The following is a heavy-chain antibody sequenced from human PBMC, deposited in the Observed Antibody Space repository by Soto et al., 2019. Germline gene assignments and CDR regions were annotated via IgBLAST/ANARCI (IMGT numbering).Heavy chain of an antibody. CDR3: ARSNQSGTKVLGRWFFYYYYGMDV. Sequence: QVQLVESGGGLVKPGGSLRLSCAASGFTFSDYYMSWIRQAPGKGLEWVSYISSSSSYTNYADSVKGRFTISRDNAKNSLYLQMNSLRAEDTAVDYCARSNQSGTKVLGRWFFYYYYGMDVWGQGTTVTVSS. CDR1: GFTFSDYY. D-gene: IGHD1-7*01. V-gene: IGHV3-11*06. J-gene: IGHJ6*02. CDR2: ISSSSSYT.